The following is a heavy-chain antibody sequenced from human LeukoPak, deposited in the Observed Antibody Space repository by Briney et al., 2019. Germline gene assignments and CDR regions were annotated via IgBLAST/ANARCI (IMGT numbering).Heavy chain of an antibody. CDR3: ATFDYYDSSGPRDY. CDR2: FDPEDGET. D-gene: IGHD3-22*01. CDR1: GYTLTELS. J-gene: IGHJ4*02. V-gene: IGHV1-24*01. Sequence: ASVKVSCKVSGYTLTELSMHWVRQAPGKGLEWMGGFDPEDGETIYAQKVQGRVTMTEDTSTDTAYMELSSLRSEDTAVYYCATFDYYDSSGPRDYWGQGTLVTVSS.